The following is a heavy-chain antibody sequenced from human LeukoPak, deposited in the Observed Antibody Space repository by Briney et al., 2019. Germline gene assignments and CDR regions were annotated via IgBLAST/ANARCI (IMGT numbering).Heavy chain of an antibody. D-gene: IGHD1-7*01. CDR2: ISHYGSKT. CDR1: GFTFSTYG. V-gene: IGHV3-30*03. J-gene: IGHJ4*02. Sequence: GGSLTLSCAASGFTFSTYGKYWVRQAPPKGLEPVAVISHYGSKTYYADSARGRFTISRVNSKNQLYLQMHILVTDAPVVYYCSGMPPALFGAGTAEFDYWGQGTLVTVSS. CDR3: SGMPPALFGAGTAEFDY.